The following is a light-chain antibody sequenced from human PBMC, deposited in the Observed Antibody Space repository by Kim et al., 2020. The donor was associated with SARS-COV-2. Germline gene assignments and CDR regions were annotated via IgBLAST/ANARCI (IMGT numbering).Light chain of an antibody. J-gene: IGLJ3*02. CDR2: DNN. CDR3: GTWDFRPSASWV. V-gene: IGLV1-51*01. CDR1: STNIGINY. Sequence: QSVLTQPPSVSASPGQKVTISCSGTSTNIGINYVSWYQKIPGTAPKLLIYDNNQRPSGIPDRFSGSKSGTSATLDITGLQTGDEAEYYCGTWDFRPSASWVFGGGTKLTVL.